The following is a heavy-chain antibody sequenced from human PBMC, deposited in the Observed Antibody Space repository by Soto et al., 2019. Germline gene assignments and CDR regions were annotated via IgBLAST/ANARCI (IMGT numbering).Heavy chain of an antibody. CDR3: ARGEPAATTFYYYYGMDV. V-gene: IGHV3-33*01. Sequence: XGSLRLSCAASGFTFSSYGMHWVRQAPGKGLDWVAVILYDGSNKYYADSVKGRFTISRDNSKNTLYLQMNSLRAEDTAVYYCARGEPAATTFYYYYGMDVWGQGTTATVSS. J-gene: IGHJ6*02. CDR2: ILYDGSNK. D-gene: IGHD2-2*01. CDR1: GFTFSSYG.